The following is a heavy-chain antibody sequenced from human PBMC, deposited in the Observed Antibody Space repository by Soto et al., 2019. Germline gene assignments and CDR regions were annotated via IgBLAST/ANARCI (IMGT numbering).Heavy chain of an antibody. Sequence: HPGGSLRLSCAASGFTFSSYGMHWVRQAPGKGLEWVAVISYDGSNKYYADSVKGRFTISRDNSKNTLYLQMNSLRAEDTAVYYCAKEVEYYYMDVWGKGTTVTVSS. D-gene: IGHD2-15*01. CDR2: ISYDGSNK. V-gene: IGHV3-30*18. CDR1: GFTFSSYG. CDR3: AKEVEYYYMDV. J-gene: IGHJ6*03.